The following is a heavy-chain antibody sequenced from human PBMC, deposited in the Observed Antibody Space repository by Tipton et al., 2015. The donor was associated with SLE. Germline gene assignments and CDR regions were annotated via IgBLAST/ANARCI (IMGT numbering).Heavy chain of an antibody. J-gene: IGHJ4*02. CDR3: AKDFNYDNADFN. V-gene: IGHV4-34*01. CDR2: INHSGNT. Sequence: GLVKPSETLSLTCAVYGGSFSGYYWSWVRQPPGKGLEWIGEINHSGNTNYNPSLKSRVTISVDTSKNQFSLKLSSVTVADTAVYYCAKDFNYDNADFNWGQGKLVIVSS. D-gene: IGHD4-17*01. CDR1: GGSFSGYY.